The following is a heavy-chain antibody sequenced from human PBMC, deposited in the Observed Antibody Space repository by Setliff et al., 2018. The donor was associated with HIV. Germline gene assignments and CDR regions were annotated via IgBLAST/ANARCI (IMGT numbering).Heavy chain of an antibody. Sequence: GESLKLSCKGSGYSFTSYWIGWVRQMPGKGLEWMGLIYPGASDTRYSPSFQGQVTISADKSISTAYLQWSSLKASDTAMYYCARPSYYSSSWYGLDYWGQGTLVTVSS. CDR2: IYPGASDT. V-gene: IGHV5-51*01. J-gene: IGHJ4*02. CDR1: GYSFTSYW. CDR3: ARPSYYSSSWYGLDY. D-gene: IGHD6-13*01.